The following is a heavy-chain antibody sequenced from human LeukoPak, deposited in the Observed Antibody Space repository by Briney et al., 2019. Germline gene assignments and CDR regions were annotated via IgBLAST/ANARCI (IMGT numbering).Heavy chain of an antibody. Sequence: SETLSLTCAVYGGSFSGYYWSWIRQPPGKGLEWIGEINHSGSTNYNPSLKSRVTISVDTSKNQFSLKLSSVTAADTAVYYCAKNGQSGFSFDPWGQGTLVTVSS. CDR1: GGSFSGYY. J-gene: IGHJ5*02. V-gene: IGHV4-34*01. CDR2: INHSGST. CDR3: AKNGQSGFSFDP. D-gene: IGHD1-26*01.